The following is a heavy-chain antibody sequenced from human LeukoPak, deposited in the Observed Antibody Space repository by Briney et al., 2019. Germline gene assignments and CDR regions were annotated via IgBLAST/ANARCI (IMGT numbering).Heavy chain of an antibody. Sequence: GRSLRLSCAASGFTFSSYVIYWVRQAPGKGLEWVSYITSSSSTIYYADSVKGRFTVSRDNAKNSLYLQMNSLRVEDTAVYYCASPAYCGGDCYGWGQGTLVTVSS. CDR2: ITSSSSTI. CDR3: ASPAYCGGDCYG. V-gene: IGHV3-48*01. D-gene: IGHD2-21*01. CDR1: GFTFSSYV. J-gene: IGHJ4*02.